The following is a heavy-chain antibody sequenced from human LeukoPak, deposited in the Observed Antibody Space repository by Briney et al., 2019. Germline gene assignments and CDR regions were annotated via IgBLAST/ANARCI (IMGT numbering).Heavy chain of an antibody. Sequence: SETLSLTCTVSGGSISSSSYYWGWIRQPPGKGLEWIGSIYYSGSTYYNPSLKSRVTISVDTSKNQFSLKLSSVTAADTAVYYCARESERGGIAGNFDPWGQGTLVTVSS. D-gene: IGHD6-13*01. CDR3: ARESERGGIAGNFDP. CDR1: GGSISSSSYY. CDR2: IYYSGST. V-gene: IGHV4-39*07. J-gene: IGHJ5*02.